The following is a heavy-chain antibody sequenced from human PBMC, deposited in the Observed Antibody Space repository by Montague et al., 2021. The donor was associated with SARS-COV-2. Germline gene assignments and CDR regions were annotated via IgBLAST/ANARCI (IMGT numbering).Heavy chain of an antibody. V-gene: IGHV4-59*01. CDR2: IYYSGST. Sequence: SETLSLTCTVSGGSISSYYWSWIRQPPGKGLEWIGYIYYSGSTNYNPSLKSRVTISVDTSKNQFSLKLSSVTAADTAVYYCARALYCSCGSCYPNCFDSWGQGTLVTVSS. D-gene: IGHD2-15*01. CDR3: ARALYCSCGSCYPNCFDS. CDR1: GGSISSYY. J-gene: IGHJ5*01.